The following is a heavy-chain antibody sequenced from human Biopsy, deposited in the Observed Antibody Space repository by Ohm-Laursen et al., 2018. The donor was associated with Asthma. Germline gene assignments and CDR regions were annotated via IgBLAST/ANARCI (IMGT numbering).Heavy chain of an antibody. J-gene: IGHJ4*02. CDR1: GVSIRSYY. D-gene: IGHD2-15*01. CDR2: IHYSGST. V-gene: IGHV4-59*01. CDR3: AGFCSGGNCPDH. Sequence: GTLSLTCTVSGVSIRSYYWTWIRQPPGKGLEWIANIHYSGSTYSNPSLKSRVTISVDTSKKQISPRLSSVIAADTAVYYYAGFCSGGNCPDHWGQGTLVTVSS.